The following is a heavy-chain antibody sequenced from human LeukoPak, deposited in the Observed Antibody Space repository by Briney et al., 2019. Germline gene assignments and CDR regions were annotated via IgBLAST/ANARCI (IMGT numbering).Heavy chain of an antibody. CDR1: GYSFTSYW. D-gene: IGHD3-22*01. CDR2: IDPSDSYT. CDR3: ASTYYYDSSGYYYPAD. Sequence: GESLKISCKGSGYSFTSYWISWVRQMPGKGLEWMGRIDPSDSYTSYSPSFQGHVTISADKSISTAYLQWSSLKASDTAMYYCASTYYYDSSGYYYPADWGQGTLVTVSS. J-gene: IGHJ4*02. V-gene: IGHV5-10-1*01.